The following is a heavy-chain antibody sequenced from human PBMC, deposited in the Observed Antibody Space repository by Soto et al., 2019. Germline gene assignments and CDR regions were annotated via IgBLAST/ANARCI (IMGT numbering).Heavy chain of an antibody. V-gene: IGHV4-34*01. CDR3: ARTSRFDS. D-gene: IGHD6-6*01. CDR1: GGSFSGFY. Sequence: QVQLQQWVAGLLKPSETLSLTCAVHGGSFSGFYWSWIRQPPGKGLEWIGQINHSGRNNCNPSLKSRVTISVDTTKNQFSLKLSSVTAADTAVYYCARTSRFDSWGQGTLVTVSS. J-gene: IGHJ4*02. CDR2: INHSGRN.